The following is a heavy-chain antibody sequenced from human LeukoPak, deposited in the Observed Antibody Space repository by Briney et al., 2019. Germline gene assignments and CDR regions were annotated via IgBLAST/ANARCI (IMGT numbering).Heavy chain of an antibody. D-gene: IGHD3-10*01. V-gene: IGHV1-69-2*01. J-gene: IGHJ5*02. CDR1: GHTFTDYY. CDR3: ATTMVRGVIRFDP. CDR2: VDPEDGET. Sequence: ATVEISCKVSGHTFTDYYMHWVQQAPGKGLEWMGLVDPEDGETIYAEKFQGRVTITADTSTDTAYMELSSLRSEDTAVYYCATTMVRGVIRFDPWGQGTLVTVSS.